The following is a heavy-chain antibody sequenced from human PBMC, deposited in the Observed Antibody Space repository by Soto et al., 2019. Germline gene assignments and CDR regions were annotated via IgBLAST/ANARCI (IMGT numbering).Heavy chain of an antibody. V-gene: IGHV3-30*03. Sequence: QVQLVESGGGVVQPGRSLRLSCAASGFTFSSYGMHWVRQAPGKGLEWVAVVSFDGSIKHYADSVKGRFTISRDNSKNTLYLEMNSLRAEDTAVYYCARGIGGRGNYYYGMDVW. J-gene: IGHJ6*01. CDR2: VSFDGSIK. CDR3: ARGIGGRGNYYYGMDV. CDR1: GFTFSSYG. D-gene: IGHD2-15*01.